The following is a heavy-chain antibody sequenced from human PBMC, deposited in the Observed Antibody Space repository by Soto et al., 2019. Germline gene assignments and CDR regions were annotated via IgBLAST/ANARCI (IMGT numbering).Heavy chain of an antibody. CDR1: GYTPTEFS. V-gene: IGHV1-24*01. CDR3: ATAVTVTTQVYFDY. Sequence: GGPMKGSCKVSGYTPTEFSMHWVRQAPGKGLEWMGGFDPEDGETIYAQKFQGRVTMTEDTSTDTAYMELSSLRSEDTAVYYCATAVTVTTQVYFDYWGQGTLVTVSS. D-gene: IGHD4-4*01. J-gene: IGHJ4*02. CDR2: FDPEDGET.